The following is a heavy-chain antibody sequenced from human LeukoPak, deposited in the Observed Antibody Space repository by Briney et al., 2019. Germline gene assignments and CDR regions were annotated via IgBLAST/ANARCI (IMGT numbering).Heavy chain of an antibody. CDR1: GFAFNIYA. V-gene: IGHV3-23*01. Sequence: GGSLRLSCATSGFAFNIYAMSWFRQAPGKGLEWVSGISGANTYYADSVKGRFTISRDNSKNVLYVQMNRLRVEDTAVYFCAKDVCTSPRCLLYSDSWGQGTLVTVSS. D-gene: IGHD2-8*01. CDR3: AKDVCTSPRCLLYSDS. J-gene: IGHJ4*02. CDR2: ISGANT.